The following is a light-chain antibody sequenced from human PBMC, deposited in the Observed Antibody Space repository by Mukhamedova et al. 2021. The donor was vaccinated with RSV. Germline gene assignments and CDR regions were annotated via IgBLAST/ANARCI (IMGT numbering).Light chain of an antibody. CDR2: SAA. J-gene: IGKJ3*01. V-gene: IGKV1-27*01. CDR3: QRYNSVSPT. Sequence: WYQRRVHGKSPTLLIHSAAILQTGVPSRFSGSASGTEFTLTISSLQPEDVAIYYYQRYNSVSPTFGPGTKVDL.